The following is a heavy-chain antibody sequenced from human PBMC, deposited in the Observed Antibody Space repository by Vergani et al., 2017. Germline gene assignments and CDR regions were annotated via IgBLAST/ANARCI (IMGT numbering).Heavy chain of an antibody. CDR2: ISSSGSP. J-gene: IGHJ3*01. Sequence: QVQLPESGPGLVKPSETLSLTCTVSGGSISSYYWSWIRQPPGKGLEWIGSISSSGSPYYNPTLKSRLAFSVDTSKNLFSLRLKSVTATDTGMYYCARPVGPSAIADGYHVWGQGTMVTVS. D-gene: IGHD3-10*01. CDR1: GGSISSYY. CDR3: ARPVGPSAIADGYHV. V-gene: IGHV4-59*04.